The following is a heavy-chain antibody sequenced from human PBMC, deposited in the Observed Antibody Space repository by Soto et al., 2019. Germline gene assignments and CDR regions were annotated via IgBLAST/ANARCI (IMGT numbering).Heavy chain of an antibody. CDR1: GGSVRSGSYY. CDR3: ARDLDGLHDDTSGPFPRPG. J-gene: IGHJ1*01. V-gene: IGHV4-61*01. D-gene: IGHD3-22*01. CDR2: IYYSGST. Sequence: SETLSLTCTVSGGSVRSGSYYWSWIRQPPGKGLEWIGYIYYSGSTNYNPSLKRRVIILVDTSKNQFSLKVSSVTVADTAVYYCARDLDGLHDDTSGPFPRPGWGQGTLVTVSS.